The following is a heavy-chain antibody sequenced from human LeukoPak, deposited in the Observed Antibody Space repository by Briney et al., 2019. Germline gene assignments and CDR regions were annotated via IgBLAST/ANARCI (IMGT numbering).Heavy chain of an antibody. J-gene: IGHJ3*02. CDR1: GGSISSYY. CDR3: ARDGEYCSGGSCYSLRAFDI. CDR2: IYTSGST. V-gene: IGHV4-4*07. D-gene: IGHD2-15*01. Sequence: SETLSLTCTVSGGSISSYYWSWIRQPAGKGLEWIGRIYTSGSTNYNPSLKSRVTMAVDTSKNQFSLKLSSVTAADTAVYSCARDGEYCSGGSCYSLRAFDIWGQGAMVTVSS.